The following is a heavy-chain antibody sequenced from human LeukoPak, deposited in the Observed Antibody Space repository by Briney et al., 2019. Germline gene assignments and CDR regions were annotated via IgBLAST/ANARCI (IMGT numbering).Heavy chain of an antibody. CDR1: GGSISSGGYY. CDR2: IYYNGST. J-gene: IGHJ4*02. V-gene: IGHV4-31*03. Sequence: SQTLSLTCTVSGGSISSGGYYWSWIRQHPGKGLEWIGYIYYNGSTYYNPSLKSRVTISVDTSKNQFSLKLSSVTAADTAVYYCAREERGSSWFIDYWGQGTLVTVSS. D-gene: IGHD6-13*01. CDR3: AREERGSSWFIDY.